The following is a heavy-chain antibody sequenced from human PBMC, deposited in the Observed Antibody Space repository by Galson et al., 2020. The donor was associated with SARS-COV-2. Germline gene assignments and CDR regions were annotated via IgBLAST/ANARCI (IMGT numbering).Heavy chain of an antibody. J-gene: IGHJ5*02. Sequence: GGSLRLSCAASGFTFSSYGMHWVRQAPGKGLEWVAVIWYDGSNKYYADSVKGRFTISRDNSKNTLYLQMNSLRAEDTAVYYCAKDADCSSTSCWGCFDPWGQGTLVTVSS. CDR3: AKDADCSSTSCWGCFDP. D-gene: IGHD2-2*01. CDR1: GFTFSSYG. CDR2: IWYDGSNK. V-gene: IGHV3-33*06.